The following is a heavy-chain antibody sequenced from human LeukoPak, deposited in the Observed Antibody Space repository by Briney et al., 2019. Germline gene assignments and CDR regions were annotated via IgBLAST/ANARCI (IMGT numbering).Heavy chain of an antibody. V-gene: IGHV1-46*01. CDR1: GYTFTSYY. CDR3: ARLILTGTTTRYNWFDP. Sequence: ASVKVSCKASGYTFTSYYMHWVRQAPGQGLEWMGIINPSGGSTSYAQKFQGRVTMTRDTSISTAYMELSRLRSDDTAVYYCARLILTGTTTRYNWFDPWGQGTLVTVSS. J-gene: IGHJ5*02. D-gene: IGHD1-7*01. CDR2: INPSGGST.